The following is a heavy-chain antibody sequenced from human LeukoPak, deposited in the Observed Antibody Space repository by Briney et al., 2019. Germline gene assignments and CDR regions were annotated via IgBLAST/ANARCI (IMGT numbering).Heavy chain of an antibody. Sequence: KASETLSLTCTVSGGSISSSSYYWGWIRQPPGKGLEWIGSIYYSGSTYYNPSLKSRVTISVDTSKNQFSLKLSSVTAADTAVYYCARDPLGEYYGNFDYWGQGTLVTVSS. D-gene: IGHD4-17*01. CDR1: GGSISSSSYY. CDR3: ARDPLGEYYGNFDY. CDR2: IYYSGST. V-gene: IGHV4-39*07. J-gene: IGHJ4*02.